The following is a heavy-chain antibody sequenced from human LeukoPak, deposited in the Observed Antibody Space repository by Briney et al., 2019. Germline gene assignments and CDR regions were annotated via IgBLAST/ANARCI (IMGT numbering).Heavy chain of an antibody. Sequence: GGSLRLSCAASGFTVSSNYMSWVRQAPGKGLEWVSVIYSGGSTYYADSVKGRFTISRDNAKNSLYLQMNSLRAEDTAVYYCARDYWDYYDSSGYYPNYYYYYGMDVWGQGTTVTVSS. CDR3: ARDYWDYYDSSGYYPNYYYYYGMDV. V-gene: IGHV3-53*01. CDR1: GFTVSSNY. CDR2: IYSGGST. D-gene: IGHD3-22*01. J-gene: IGHJ6*02.